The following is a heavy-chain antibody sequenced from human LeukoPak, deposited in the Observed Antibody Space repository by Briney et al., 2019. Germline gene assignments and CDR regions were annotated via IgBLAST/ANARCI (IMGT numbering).Heavy chain of an antibody. CDR3: ARDHRGIYSPFDY. V-gene: IGHV3-30*04. CDR1: GFTFSSYA. D-gene: IGHD2-21*01. J-gene: IGHJ4*02. Sequence: GGSLRLSCAASGFTFSSYAMHWVRQAPGKGLEWVAVISYDGSNKKYADSVKGRFTISRDNAKNTLFLQMNSLRAEDTAVYYCARDHRGIYSPFDYWGQGTLVTVSS. CDR2: ISYDGSNK.